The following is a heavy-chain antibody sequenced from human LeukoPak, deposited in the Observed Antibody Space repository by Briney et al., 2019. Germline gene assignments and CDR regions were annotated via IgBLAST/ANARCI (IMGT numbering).Heavy chain of an antibody. D-gene: IGHD5-18*01. J-gene: IGHJ4*02. CDR1: GGSISSNAYY. CDR2: IFYSGDT. V-gene: IGHV4-39*01. Sequence: SETLSLTCTVSGGSISSNAYYLGWIRQPPGKGLEWIGSIFYSGDTFYEPSLKGRVTISADASKNQLSLKMHFMTTPGPAIKYCERRDRNSYGFLFFDYWGQGTLVSVSS. CDR3: ERRDRNSYGFLFFDY.